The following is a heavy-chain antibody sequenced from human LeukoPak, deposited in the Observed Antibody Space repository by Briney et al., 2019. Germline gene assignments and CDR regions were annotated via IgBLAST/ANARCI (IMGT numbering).Heavy chain of an antibody. CDR2: INPNSGGT. CDR1: GYTFTDYY. D-gene: IGHD2-2*01. Sequence: ASVKVSCKASGYTFTDYYIHGVRQAPGQGLERMAWINPNSGGTYYAQNFHDRITLTRDTSISTAYMELSRLRSDDTAIYYCARSNALYCSSTSCLFDYWGQGTLVTVSS. J-gene: IGHJ4*02. CDR3: ARSNALYCSSTSCLFDY. V-gene: IGHV1-2*02.